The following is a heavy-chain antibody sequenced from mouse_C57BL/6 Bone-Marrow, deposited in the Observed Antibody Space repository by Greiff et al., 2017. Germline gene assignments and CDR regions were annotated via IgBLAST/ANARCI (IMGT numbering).Heavy chain of an antibody. D-gene: IGHD2-3*01. J-gene: IGHJ3*01. CDR3: ASPYDGSLFAY. Sequence: QVQLQQSGAELMKPGASVKLSCKATGYTFTGYWIEWVKQRPGHGLEWIGEILPGSGSTNYNEKFKGKATITADTSSNTAYLQLSSLTTEDSAIYYCASPYDGSLFAYWGQGTLVTVSA. CDR1: GYTFTGYW. CDR2: ILPGSGST. V-gene: IGHV1-9*01.